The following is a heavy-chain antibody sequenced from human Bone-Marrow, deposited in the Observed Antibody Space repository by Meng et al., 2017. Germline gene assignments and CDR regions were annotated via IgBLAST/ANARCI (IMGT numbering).Heavy chain of an antibody. J-gene: IGHJ5*02. CDR3: AREDGSTSTTNWFDP. D-gene: IGHD1-1*01. Sequence: SETLSLTCTVSGGSISSGSYYWSWIRQPAGKGLEWIGSVYRGGSTFYNPSLKTRVTMSVDTSTTHFSMKLSSVTAADTALYYCAREDGSTSTTNWFDPWGQGVLVTVSS. CDR2: VYRGGST. CDR1: GGSISSGSYY. V-gene: IGHV4-61*02.